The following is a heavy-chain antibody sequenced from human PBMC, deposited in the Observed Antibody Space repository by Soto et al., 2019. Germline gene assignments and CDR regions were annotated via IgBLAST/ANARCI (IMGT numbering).Heavy chain of an antibody. J-gene: IGHJ5*02. D-gene: IGHD2-15*01. CDR1: GGTFSSYT. CDR2: IIPIIGIA. Sequence: QVQLVQSGAEVKETGSSVKVSCKASGGTFSSYTFSWVRQAPGQGLEWMGTIIPIIGIANYAQKFQGRVTMSAAKSTSTAYMELRSLRSEDTAVYYCARQEGGTEGSDWFDPWGQGTLVTVSS. CDR3: ARQEGGTEGSDWFDP. V-gene: IGHV1-69*02.